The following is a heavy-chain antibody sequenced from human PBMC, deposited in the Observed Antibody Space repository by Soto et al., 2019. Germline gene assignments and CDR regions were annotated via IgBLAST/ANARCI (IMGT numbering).Heavy chain of an antibody. J-gene: IGHJ3*02. CDR2: IYSGGST. CDR3: ARDPGDSDAFDI. D-gene: IGHD2-21*02. Sequence: GCLRPSCAASGFTVSSNYMSWGRQAPGKGLELISVIYSGGSTYSADSVKGRFTISRDNSTNTLYLQMNSVRAEDTAVYYCARDPGDSDAFDIWGQGTMVTVSS. CDR1: GFTVSSNY. V-gene: IGHV3-66*01.